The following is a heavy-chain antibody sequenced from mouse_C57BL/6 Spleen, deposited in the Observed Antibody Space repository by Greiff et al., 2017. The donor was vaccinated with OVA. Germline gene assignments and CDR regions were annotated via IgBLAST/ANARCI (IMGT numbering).Heavy chain of an antibody. Sequence: VQLQQPGAELVKPGASVKLSCKASGYTFTSYWMHWVKQRPGLGLEWIGRIDPNSGGTKYNEKFKSKATLTVDKPSSTAYMQLSSLTSEDSAVYYCARSGVYDYDGGFDYWGQGTTLTVSS. D-gene: IGHD2-4*01. CDR2: IDPNSGGT. CDR3: ARSGVYDYDGGFDY. V-gene: IGHV1-72*01. J-gene: IGHJ2*01. CDR1: GYTFTSYW.